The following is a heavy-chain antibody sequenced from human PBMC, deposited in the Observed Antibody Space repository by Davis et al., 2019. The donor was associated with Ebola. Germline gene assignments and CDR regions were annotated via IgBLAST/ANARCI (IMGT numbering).Heavy chain of an antibody. CDR2: IWDDGSNK. V-gene: IGHV3-33*01. CDR1: GFTLSGYD. J-gene: IGHJ4*02. Sequence: GESLKISCAASGFTLSGYDMNWVRQAPGKGLQWVAVIWDDGSNKYYADSVKGRFTISRDNYKNTLYLQMNSLRAEDTAVYYCATTPQDSSGQNKPFDYWGQGTLVTVSS. D-gene: IGHD6-19*01. CDR3: ATTPQDSSGQNKPFDY.